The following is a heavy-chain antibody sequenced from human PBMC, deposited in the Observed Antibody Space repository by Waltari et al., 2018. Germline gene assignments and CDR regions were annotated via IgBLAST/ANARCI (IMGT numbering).Heavy chain of an antibody. CDR3: ARDLEFDSTFGGVIVRDY. Sequence: QVQLVQSGAEVKKPGSSVKVSCKASGGTFRSYAISWVRQAPGQGLEWMGRIIPIFGTANYAQKFQGRVTITADKSTSTAYMELSSLRSEDTAVYYCARDLEFDSTFGGVIVRDYWGQGTLVTVSS. CDR2: IIPIFGTA. D-gene: IGHD3-16*02. CDR1: GGTFRSYA. V-gene: IGHV1-69*08. J-gene: IGHJ4*02.